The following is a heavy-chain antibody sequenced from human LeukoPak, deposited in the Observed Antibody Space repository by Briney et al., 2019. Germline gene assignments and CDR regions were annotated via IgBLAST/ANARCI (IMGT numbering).Heavy chain of an antibody. CDR1: GFTFTTYA. Sequence: PGGSLRLSCAASGFTFTTYAMHWVRQAPGKGLEWVASIWYDGSNENYADSVKGRFTISRDNSKDTLYLQMNSLSAEDTAVYYCAKDKGSGWLHQVYFQYWGQGTLVIASS. D-gene: IGHD6-19*01. V-gene: IGHV3-30*02. CDR2: IWYDGSNE. J-gene: IGHJ1*01. CDR3: AKDKGSGWLHQVYFQY.